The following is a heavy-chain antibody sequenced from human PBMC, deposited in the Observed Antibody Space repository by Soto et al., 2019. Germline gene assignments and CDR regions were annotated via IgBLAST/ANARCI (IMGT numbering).Heavy chain of an antibody. CDR2: IKQGGNEK. J-gene: IGHJ6*02. CDR3: VGALTYEVPYYYCGMDV. CDR1: GFSFSTYL. Sequence: GGSLRPSFAATGFSFSTYLMSWFRQAPGKGLEWVANIKQGGNEKFYVDSVKGRFTISRDNDKKALYLQMDSLRVEDTAVYYCVGALTYEVPYYYCGMDVWGQGTTVTVSS. D-gene: IGHD3-16*01. V-gene: IGHV3-7*01.